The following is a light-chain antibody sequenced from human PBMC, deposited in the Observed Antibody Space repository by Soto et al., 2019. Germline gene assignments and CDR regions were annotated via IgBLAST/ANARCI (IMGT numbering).Light chain of an antibody. J-gene: IGLJ2*01. CDR2: GNS. CDR1: SSNIGAGYD. Sequence: QSVLTQPPSVSGAPGQRVTISCTGSSSNIGAGYDVHWYQQLPGTAPKLLIYGNSNRPSGVPDRFPGSKSGTSASLAITGLQAEDEADYYCQSYDSSLSGRDVVFGGGTKLTVL. CDR3: QSYDSSLSGRDVV. V-gene: IGLV1-40*01.